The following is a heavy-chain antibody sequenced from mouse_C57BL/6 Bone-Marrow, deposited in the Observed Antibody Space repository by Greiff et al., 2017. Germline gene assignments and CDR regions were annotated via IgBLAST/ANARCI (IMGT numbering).Heavy chain of an antibody. V-gene: IGHV5-9-1*02. CDR3: TRAPYYGSSYFYFDY. CDR2: ISSGGDYI. J-gene: IGHJ2*01. CDR1: GFTFSSYA. D-gene: IGHD1-1*01. Sequence: EVQRVESGEGLVKPGGSLKLSCAASGFTFSSYAMSWVRQTPEKRLEWVAYISSGGDYIYYAATVQGRFTISRDNARNTLYLQMSSLKSEDTAMYYCTRAPYYGSSYFYFDYWGQGTTLTVSS.